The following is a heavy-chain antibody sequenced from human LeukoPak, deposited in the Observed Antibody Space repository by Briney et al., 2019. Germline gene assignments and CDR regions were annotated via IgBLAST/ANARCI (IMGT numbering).Heavy chain of an antibody. D-gene: IGHD6-25*01. J-gene: IGHJ6*02. Sequence: PSETLSLTCAVYGGSISSSNWWSWVRQPPGKGLEWIGEIYHSGSTNYNPSLKSRVTISVDKSKNQFSLKLSSVAAARTALYHCVRVRGSVWHYYYYGMDVWGQGTTVTVSS. CDR1: GGSISSSNW. CDR2: IYHSGST. CDR3: VRVRGSVWHYYYYGMDV. V-gene: IGHV4-4*02.